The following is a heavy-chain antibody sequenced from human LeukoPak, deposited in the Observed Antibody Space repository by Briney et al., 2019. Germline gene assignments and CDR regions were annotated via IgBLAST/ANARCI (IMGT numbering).Heavy chain of an antibody. J-gene: IGHJ5*02. D-gene: IGHD3-10*01. CDR2: INHSGST. V-gene: IGHV4-34*01. CDR1: GGSFSGYY. Sequence: SETLSLTCAVYGGSFSGYYWSWIRQPPGKGLEWVGEINHSGSTNYNPSLKSRVTISVDTSKNQFSLKLSSVTAADTAVYYCARGWRRYYYGSGSYSPNWFDPWGQGTLVTVSS. CDR3: ARGWRRYYYGSGSYSPNWFDP.